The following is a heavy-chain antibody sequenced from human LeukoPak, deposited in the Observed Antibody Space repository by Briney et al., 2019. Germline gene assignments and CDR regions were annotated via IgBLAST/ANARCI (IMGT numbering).Heavy chain of an antibody. D-gene: IGHD2-15*01. CDR3: ARDKGGGSWDNFDY. CDR1: GGTFSSYA. CDR2: IIPIFGTA. V-gene: IGHV1-69*01. Sequence: ASVKVSCKAFGGTFSSYAISWVRQAPGQGLEWMGGIIPIFGTANYAQKFQGRVTITADESTSTAYMELSSLRSEDTAVYYCARDKGGGSWDNFDYWGQGTLVTVSS. J-gene: IGHJ4*02.